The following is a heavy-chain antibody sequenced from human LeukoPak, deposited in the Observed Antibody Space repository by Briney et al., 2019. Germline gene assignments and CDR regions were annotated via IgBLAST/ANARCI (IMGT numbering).Heavy chain of an antibody. Sequence: GGSLRLSCAAYGFTLSRYWMHWVRQAPGKGLEWVSSISSSSSYIYYADSVKGRFTISRDNAKNSLYLQMNSLRAEDTAVYYCARDRQQLVPYPYDYWGQGTLVTVSS. CDR1: GFTLSRYW. CDR2: ISSSSSYI. CDR3: ARDRQQLVPYPYDY. J-gene: IGHJ4*02. D-gene: IGHD6-13*01. V-gene: IGHV3-21*01.